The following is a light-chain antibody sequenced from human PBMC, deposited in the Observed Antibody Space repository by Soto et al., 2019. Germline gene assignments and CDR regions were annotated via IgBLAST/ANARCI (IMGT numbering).Light chain of an antibody. J-gene: IGKJ4*01. CDR3: QKFTIASLT. CDR2: AAS. Sequence: DIQMTQSPSSLSASVGDRVTITCRASQGITKYLAWYQQKPGKVPKLLIYAASTLHSGVPSRFSGSGSGTDFTLSISSRQPESVATYFCQKFTIASLTFGAYTQVEI. CDR1: QGITKY. V-gene: IGKV1-27*01.